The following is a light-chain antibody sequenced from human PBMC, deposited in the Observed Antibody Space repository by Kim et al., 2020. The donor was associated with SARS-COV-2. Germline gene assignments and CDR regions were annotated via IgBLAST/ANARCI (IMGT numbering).Light chain of an antibody. V-gene: IGLV3-19*01. CDR1: SLRSYY. Sequence: SSELTQEPAVSVALGQTVRITCQGDSLRSYYASWYQQKPGQAPVLVIYGKNNRPSGIPDRFSGSSSGNTASLTITGAQAEHEADYYCNSRDSSGNHVVFGGGTQLTVL. J-gene: IGLJ3*02. CDR2: GKN. CDR3: NSRDSSGNHVV.